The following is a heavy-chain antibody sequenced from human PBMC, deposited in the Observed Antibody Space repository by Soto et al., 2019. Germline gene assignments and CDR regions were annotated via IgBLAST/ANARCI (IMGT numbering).Heavy chain of an antibody. J-gene: IGHJ5*02. CDR2: IKQDGSEK. CDR1: GFTFSSYW. CDR3: ARARGSGWYWGAFDP. V-gene: IGHV3-7*03. D-gene: IGHD6-19*01. Sequence: EVQLVESGGGLVQPGGSLRLSCAASGFTFSSYWMSWVRQAPGKGVEWVANIKQDGSEKYYVDSVKGRFTISRDNAKNSLYLQMNSLRAEDTAVYYCARARGSGWYWGAFDPWGQGTLVTVSS.